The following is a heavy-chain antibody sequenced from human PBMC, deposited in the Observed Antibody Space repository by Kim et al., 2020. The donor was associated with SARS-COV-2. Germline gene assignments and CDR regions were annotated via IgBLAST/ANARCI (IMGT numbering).Heavy chain of an antibody. D-gene: IGHD3-3*01. CDR1: GFTFSSYE. V-gene: IGHV3-48*03. CDR2: ISSSGSSI. J-gene: IGHJ4*02. Sequence: GGSLRLSCAASGFTFSSYEMNWVRQAPGKGLEWVSYISSSGSSIYYADSVKGRFTISRDNAKNSLYLQMNSLRAEDTAVYYCAREEIRGNLDYWGQGTLVTVSS. CDR3: AREEIRGNLDY.